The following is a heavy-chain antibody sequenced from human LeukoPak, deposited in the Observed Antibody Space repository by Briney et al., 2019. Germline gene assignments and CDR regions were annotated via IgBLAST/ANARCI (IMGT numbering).Heavy chain of an antibody. J-gene: IGHJ4*02. CDR3: ARERHYGSGSYLPDY. CDR2: INPNSGGT. CDR1: GYTFTGYY. V-gene: IGHV1-2*02. D-gene: IGHD3-10*01. Sequence: ASVKVSCKASGYTFTGYYMHWVRQAPGQGLEWMGWINPNSGGTNYAQKFQGRVTMTRDMSTSTVYMELSSLRSEDTAVYYCARERHYGSGSYLPDYWGQGTLVTVSS.